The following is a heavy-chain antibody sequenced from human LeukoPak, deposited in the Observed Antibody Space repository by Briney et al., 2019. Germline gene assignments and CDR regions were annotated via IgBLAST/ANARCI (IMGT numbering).Heavy chain of an antibody. D-gene: IGHD3-22*01. CDR2: ISSSSSYI. CDR3: AKDGYYDSSGFYYFDY. V-gene: IGHV3-21*04. J-gene: IGHJ4*02. CDR1: GFTFSSST. Sequence: GGSLRLFCVASGFTFSSSTMNWVRQAPGKGLEWVSSISSSSSYIYYADSVKGRFTISRDNAKNSLYLQMNSLRAEDTAVYYCAKDGYYDSSGFYYFDYWGQGTLVTVSS.